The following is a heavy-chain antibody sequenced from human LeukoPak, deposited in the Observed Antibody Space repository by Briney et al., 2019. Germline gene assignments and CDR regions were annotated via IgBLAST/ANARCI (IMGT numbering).Heavy chain of an antibody. CDR3: ARAGRGSWFDP. V-gene: IGHV4-39*01. J-gene: IGHJ5*02. D-gene: IGHD5-24*01. Sequence: SETLCLTCTVSGGSISSSSYYWGWIRQPPGKGLEWIGSIYYSGSTYYNPSLKSRVTISVDTSKNQFSLKLSSVTAADTAIYYCARAGRGSWFDPWGQGTLVTVSS. CDR1: GGSISSSSYY. CDR2: IYYSGST.